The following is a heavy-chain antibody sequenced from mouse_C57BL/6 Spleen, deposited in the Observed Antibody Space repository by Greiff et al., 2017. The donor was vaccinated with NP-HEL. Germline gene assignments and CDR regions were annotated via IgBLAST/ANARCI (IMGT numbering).Heavy chain of an antibody. CDR2: INPGSGGT. CDR3: ARGRKLLRSDV. V-gene: IGHV1-54*01. CDR1: GYAFTNYL. Sequence: VQLQESGAELVRPGTSVKVSCKASGYAFTNYLIEWVKQRPGQGLEWIGVINPGSGGTNYNEKFKGKATLTADKSSSTAYMQLSSLTSEDSAVYFCARGRKLLRSDVWGTGTTVTVSS. D-gene: IGHD1-1*01. J-gene: IGHJ1*03.